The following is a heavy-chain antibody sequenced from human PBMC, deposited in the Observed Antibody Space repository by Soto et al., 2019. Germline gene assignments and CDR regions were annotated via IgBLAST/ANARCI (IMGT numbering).Heavy chain of an antibody. J-gene: IGHJ5*02. Sequence: PSETLSLTCTVSGGSISSYYWSWIRQPPGKGLEWIRYIYYSGSTNYNPSLKSRVTISVDTSKNQFSLKLSSVTAADTAVYYCARNVVVPAARDDRNWFDPWGQGTLVTVSS. CDR1: GGSISSYY. CDR2: IYYSGST. D-gene: IGHD2-2*01. V-gene: IGHV4-59*01. CDR3: ARNVVVPAARDDRNWFDP.